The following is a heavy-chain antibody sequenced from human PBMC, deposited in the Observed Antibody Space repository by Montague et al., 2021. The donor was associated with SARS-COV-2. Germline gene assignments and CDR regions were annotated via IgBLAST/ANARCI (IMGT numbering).Heavy chain of an antibody. D-gene: IGHD3-3*01. Sequence: SETLSLTCTVSGGSISTTSYYWGWIRQRRGKGLVGFASIFYSTTNYYYPSLRSRVTISVQTSKNQFSLTVASVTAADTAIYYCASEFTNPYDMDVWGQGTLVIVSS. CDR2: IFYSTTN. V-gene: IGHV4-39*07. J-gene: IGHJ6*02. CDR3: ASEFTNPYDMDV. CDR1: GGSISTTSYY.